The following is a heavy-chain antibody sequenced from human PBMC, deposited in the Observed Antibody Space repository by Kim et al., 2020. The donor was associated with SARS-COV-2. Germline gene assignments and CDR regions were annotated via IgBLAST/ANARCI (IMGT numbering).Heavy chain of an antibody. CDR3: ARVRLPGYSSSNDAFDI. V-gene: IGHV1-69*04. J-gene: IGHJ3*02. Sequence: FQGRVTITADKSTSTAYMELSSLRSEDTAVYYCARVRLPGYSSSNDAFDIWGQGTMVTVSS. D-gene: IGHD6-13*01.